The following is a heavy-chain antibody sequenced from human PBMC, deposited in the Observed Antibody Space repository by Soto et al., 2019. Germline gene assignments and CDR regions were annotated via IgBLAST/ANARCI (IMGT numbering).Heavy chain of an antibody. V-gene: IGHV4-59*01. J-gene: IGHJ3*02. D-gene: IGHD1-26*01. CDR3: ARGRGGTYDAFDI. CDR1: AGSISTYF. CDR2: IYYSGTT. Sequence: PSDTLSLTCTVSAGSISTYFWSWIRQPPGKGLEWIGYIYYSGTTNYNPSLKSRVTILLDTSKNQFSLRLSSVTAADTAVYYCARGRGGTYDAFDIWGQGTLVTVSS.